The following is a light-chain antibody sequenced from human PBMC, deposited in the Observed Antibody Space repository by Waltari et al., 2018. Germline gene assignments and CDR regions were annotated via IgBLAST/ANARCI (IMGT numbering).Light chain of an antibody. CDR1: SSDVGGYNS. V-gene: IGLV2-14*03. CDR3: SSYTSTRTLV. J-gene: IGLJ2*01. CDR2: DVT. Sequence: QSALTQPASVSGPPGQSITISCTGTSSDVGGYNSVSWYQQPPGIAPKLLIYDVTYRPSGVSNRFSGSKSGNTASLTISGLQAEDEADYYCSSYTSTRTLVFGGGTKLTVL.